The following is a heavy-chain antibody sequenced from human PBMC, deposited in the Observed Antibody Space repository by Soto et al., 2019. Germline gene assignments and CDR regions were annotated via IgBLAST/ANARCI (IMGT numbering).Heavy chain of an antibody. V-gene: IGHV1-24*01. D-gene: IGHD2-2*01. CDR2: FDPEDGET. CDR3: ATAPVPAAIVEYFQH. CDR1: GYTLAELS. J-gene: IGHJ1*01. Sequence: ASVKVSCKVSGYTLAELSMHWVRQAPGKGLEWMGGFDPEDGETIYAQKFQGRVTMTEDTSTDTAYMELSSLRSEDTAVYYCATAPVPAAIVEYFQHWGQGTLVTVSS.